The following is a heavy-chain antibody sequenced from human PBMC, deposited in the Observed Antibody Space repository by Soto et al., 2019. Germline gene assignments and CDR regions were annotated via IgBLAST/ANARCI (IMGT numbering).Heavy chain of an antibody. CDR1: GFTFSSYE. D-gene: IGHD6-13*01. Sequence: PDGSLRLSCAACGFTFSSYEMNLGRQARGKGLEWVTYISSSGSTIYYADSVKGRFTSARDNAKNSLYLQMNSLRAEDTAVYYCARGGRSSWYREGYYYYYYGMDVWGQGTTVTVSS. J-gene: IGHJ6*02. CDR2: ISSSGSTI. V-gene: IGHV3-48*03. CDR3: ARGGRSSWYREGYYYYYYGMDV.